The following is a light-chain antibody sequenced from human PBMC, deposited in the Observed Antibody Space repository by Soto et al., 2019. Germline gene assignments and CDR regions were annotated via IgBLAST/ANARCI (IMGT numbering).Light chain of an antibody. V-gene: IGKV3-20*01. J-gene: IGKJ1*01. CDR3: QQYGNSPWT. CDR2: GAS. Sequence: EVVLTQSPGTLALSRGERATLSCRASQSVSSSYLAWYQHRPGQAPRLLIFGASSRATGIPDRFSGTGSGTDFTLTISRLEPEDLAVYYCQQYGNSPWTFGQGTKVEIK. CDR1: QSVSSSY.